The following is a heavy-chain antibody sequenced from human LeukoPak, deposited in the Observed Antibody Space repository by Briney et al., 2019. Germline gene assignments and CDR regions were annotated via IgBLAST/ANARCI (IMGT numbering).Heavy chain of an antibody. CDR2: IRYDGSNK. Sequence: PGGSLRLSCAASGFTFSSYGMHWVRQAPGKGLEWVAFIRYDGSNKYYADSVKGRFTISRDNSKNTLYLQMNCLRAEDTAVYYCAKGIEPLSYSSSSGADYWGQGTLATVSS. J-gene: IGHJ4*02. CDR3: AKGIEPLSYSSSSGADY. D-gene: IGHD6-6*01. V-gene: IGHV3-30*02. CDR1: GFTFSSYG.